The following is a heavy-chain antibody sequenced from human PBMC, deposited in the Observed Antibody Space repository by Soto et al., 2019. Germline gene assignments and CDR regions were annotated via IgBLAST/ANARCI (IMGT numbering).Heavy chain of an antibody. CDR1: GFTFSTYG. CDR3: ARDTWEM. CDR2: IWYDGSNK. D-gene: IGHD1-26*01. J-gene: IGHJ4*02. Sequence: QVQLVESGGGVVQPGRSLRLSCTASGFTFSTYGMHWVRQAPGKGLEWVTVIWYDGSNKYYADSVKGRFTISRDNSKNTLYLQMNSLRAEDTAVYYCARDTWEMWGQGTLVTVSS. V-gene: IGHV3-33*01.